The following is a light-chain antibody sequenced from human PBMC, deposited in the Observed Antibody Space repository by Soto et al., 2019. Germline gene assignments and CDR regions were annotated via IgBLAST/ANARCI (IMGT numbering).Light chain of an antibody. CDR1: SSDGGGYNY. Sequence: SVLTQPASVSGSPGQSITISCTGTSSDGGGYNYVSWYQQHPGKAPKLMIYEVSNRPSGVSNRFSGSKSGNTASLTISGLQAEDEADYYCSSYTRSSTYVFGTGTKVTVL. CDR2: EVS. V-gene: IGLV2-14*01. CDR3: SSYTRSSTYV. J-gene: IGLJ1*01.